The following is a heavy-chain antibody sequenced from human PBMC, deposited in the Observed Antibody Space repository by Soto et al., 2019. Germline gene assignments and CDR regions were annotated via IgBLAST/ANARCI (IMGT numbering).Heavy chain of an antibody. J-gene: IGHJ4*02. D-gene: IGHD2-15*01. Sequence: QLQLQESGSGLVKPSQTLSLTCAVSGGSISSGGYSWSWIRQPPGKGLEWIGYIYHSGSTYYNPSLXGXVXRXXVRTTTQSSPNTGSVDSADTSVDAWAGGPGVTRSCWGQRTLVSV. V-gene: IGHV4-30-2*01. CDR2: IYHSGST. CDR1: GGSISSGGYS. CDR3: AGGPGVTRSC.